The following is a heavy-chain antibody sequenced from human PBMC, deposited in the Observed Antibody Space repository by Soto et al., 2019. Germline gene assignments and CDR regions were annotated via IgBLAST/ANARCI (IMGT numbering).Heavy chain of an antibody. Sequence: PSETLSLTCTVSGDSISRGGYYWSWIRQHPGKGLEWIGSIYYSGSTYYNPSLKSRVTISVDTSKNQFSLKLSSVTAADTAVYYCARRGGVATNAFDIWGQGTMVTVS. V-gene: IGHV4-39*01. CDR3: ARRGGVATNAFDI. J-gene: IGHJ3*02. D-gene: IGHD5-12*01. CDR2: IYYSGST. CDR1: GDSISRGGYY.